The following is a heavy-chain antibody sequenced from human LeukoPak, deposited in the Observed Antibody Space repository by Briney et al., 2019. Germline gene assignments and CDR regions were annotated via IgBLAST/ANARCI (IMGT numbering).Heavy chain of an antibody. CDR2: TYYSGST. Sequence: SETLSLTCTVSGGSISSYYWSWIRQPPGKGLEWIGYTYYSGSTNYNPSLKSRVTISVDTSKNQFSLKLSSVTAADTAVYYCARIDSSGYPPHFDYWGQGTLVTVSS. CDR3: ARIDSSGYPPHFDY. CDR1: GGSISSYY. V-gene: IGHV4-59*01. D-gene: IGHD3-22*01. J-gene: IGHJ4*02.